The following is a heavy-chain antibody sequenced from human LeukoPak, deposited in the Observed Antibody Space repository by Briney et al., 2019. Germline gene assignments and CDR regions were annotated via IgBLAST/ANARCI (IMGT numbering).Heavy chain of an antibody. D-gene: IGHD3-3*02. V-gene: IGHV5-51*01. CDR2: IYPGDSDT. Sequence: GESLKISCKGSGYSFTSYWIGWVRQMPGKGLEWMGIIYPGDSDTRYTPSFQGQVTISADTSISTAYLQWNSLEASDTAMYYCARQAHFWSVSDYYYYMDVWGKGTTVTVSS. CDR3: ARQAHFWSVSDYYYYMDV. J-gene: IGHJ6*03. CDR1: GYSFTSYW.